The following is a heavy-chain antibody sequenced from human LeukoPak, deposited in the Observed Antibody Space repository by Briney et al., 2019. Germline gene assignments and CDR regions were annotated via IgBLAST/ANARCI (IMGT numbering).Heavy chain of an antibody. Sequence: GGSLRLSCAASGFTFSSYSMNWVRQAPGKGLEWVSYISSSSSTIYYADSVKGRFTISRDNSKNTLYLQMNSLRAEDTAFYYCVKHQYGNSDYYHPWFDYWGQGTLVTVSS. D-gene: IGHD3-22*01. V-gene: IGHV3-48*01. CDR1: GFTFSSYS. CDR3: VKHQYGNSDYYHPWFDY. CDR2: ISSSSSTI. J-gene: IGHJ4*02.